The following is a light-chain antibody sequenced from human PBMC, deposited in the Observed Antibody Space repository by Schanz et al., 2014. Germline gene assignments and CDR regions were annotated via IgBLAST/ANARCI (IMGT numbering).Light chain of an antibody. Sequence: EILMTQSPATLSVSPGERATLSCRASQSVSSYLAWYQQKPGQAPRLLIYDASTRATGIPARFSGSGSATDFTLTISRLEPEDFAVYYCQQYGSSPLYTFGQGTKLEIK. CDR2: DAS. CDR3: QQYGSSPLYT. J-gene: IGKJ2*01. CDR1: QSVSSY. V-gene: IGKV3-20*01.